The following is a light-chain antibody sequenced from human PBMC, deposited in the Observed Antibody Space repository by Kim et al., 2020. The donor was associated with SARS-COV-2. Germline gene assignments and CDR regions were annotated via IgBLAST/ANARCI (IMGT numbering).Light chain of an antibody. V-gene: IGLV1-51*01. J-gene: IGLJ2*01. Sequence: GQKVTISCSGSSSNIGKNYVSWYQQFPGTAPKLLIYDNDRRAAGIPDRFFGSQSGTSATLGITGLQTGDEADYYCGAWDNSLSAGIFGGGTQLTVL. CDR3: GAWDNSLSAGI. CDR1: SSNIGKNY. CDR2: DND.